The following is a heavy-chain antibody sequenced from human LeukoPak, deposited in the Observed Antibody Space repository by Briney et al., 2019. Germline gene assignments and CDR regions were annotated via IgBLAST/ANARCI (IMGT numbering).Heavy chain of an antibody. CDR1: GFTFSSYG. CDR3: ASLCGSYRFESVDY. Sequence: PGGSLRLSCAAAGFTFSSYGMHWVRQAPGKGLEWVGFMRYDGSNKYYADSEKGRFTISRDNSKNTLYLQMNSLRAEDTAVYYCASLCGSYRFESVDYWGQGTLVTVSS. V-gene: IGHV3-30*02. D-gene: IGHD1-26*01. CDR2: MRYDGSNK. J-gene: IGHJ4*02.